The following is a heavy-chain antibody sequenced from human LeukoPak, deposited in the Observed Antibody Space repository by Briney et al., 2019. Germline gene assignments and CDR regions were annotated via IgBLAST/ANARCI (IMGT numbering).Heavy chain of an antibody. CDR1: GFTFSRHG. J-gene: IGHJ4*02. V-gene: IGHV3-48*01. CDR2: ISGSSRTI. CDR3: AEKKGTIAAAGNGFDY. D-gene: IGHD6-13*01. Sequence: GRSLRLSCAPSGFTFSRHGMHWVRQAPGKGLEWVSYISGSSRTIYYADSVKGRFTISRDNSKNTLYLQMNSLRAEDTAVYYCAEKKGTIAAAGNGFDYWGQGTLVTVSS.